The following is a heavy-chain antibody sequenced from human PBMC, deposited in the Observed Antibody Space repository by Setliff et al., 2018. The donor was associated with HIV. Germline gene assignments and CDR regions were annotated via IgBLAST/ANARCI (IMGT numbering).Heavy chain of an antibody. CDR3: ARGFIAARRTVDY. Sequence: ASVVSCKASGYTFTSYDINWVRQATGQGLGWMGWMNPNSGNTGYAQKFQGRVTMTRNTSISTAYMELSSLRSEDTAVYYCARGFIAARRTVDYWGQGTLVTVSS. CDR2: MNPNSGNT. J-gene: IGHJ4*02. D-gene: IGHD6-6*01. V-gene: IGHV1-8*02. CDR1: GYTFTSYD.